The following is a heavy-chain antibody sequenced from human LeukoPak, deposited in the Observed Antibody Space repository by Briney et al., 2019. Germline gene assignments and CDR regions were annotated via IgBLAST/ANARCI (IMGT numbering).Heavy chain of an antibody. CDR3: ARAFYDSRGYGMDV. Sequence: GGSLRLSCAASGFTVSSNYMSWVRQAPGKGLEWVAVMYSGGSTYYADSVKGRFTISRDNSKNTQYVQMNSLRAEDTAVYYCARAFYDSRGYGMDVWGQGTTVTVSS. CDR1: GFTVSSNY. J-gene: IGHJ6*02. D-gene: IGHD3-22*01. V-gene: IGHV3-53*01. CDR2: MYSGGST.